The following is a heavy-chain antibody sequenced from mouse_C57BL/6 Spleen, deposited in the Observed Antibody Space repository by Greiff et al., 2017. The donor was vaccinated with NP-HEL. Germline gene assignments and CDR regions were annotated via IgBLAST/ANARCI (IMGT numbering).Heavy chain of an antibody. D-gene: IGHD2-1*01. CDR2: IDPSDSYT. Sequence: QVQLKQPGAELVKPGASVKMSCKASGYTFTSYWITWVKQRPGQGLEWIGEIDPSDSYTNYNQKFKGKATLTVDTSSSTAYMQLSSLTSEDSAVYYCARSGNYGFAYWGQGTLVTVSA. CDR3: ARSGNYGFAY. V-gene: IGHV1-50*01. CDR1: GYTFTSYW. J-gene: IGHJ3*01.